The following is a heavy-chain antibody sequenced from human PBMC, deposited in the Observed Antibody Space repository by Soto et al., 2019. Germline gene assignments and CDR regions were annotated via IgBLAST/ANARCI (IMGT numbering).Heavy chain of an antibody. V-gene: IGHV3-30-3*01. D-gene: IGHD3-10*01. CDR1: GFTFSSYA. CDR2: ISYDGSNK. Sequence: QVQLVESGGGVVQPGRSLRLSCAASGFTFSSYAMHWVRQAPGKGLEWVAVISYDGSNKYYADSVKGRFTISRDNSKNTLYLQMNSLRAEDTAVYYCARESIYYYGSGSTYYFDYWGQGTLVTVSS. CDR3: ARESIYYYGSGSTYYFDY. J-gene: IGHJ4*02.